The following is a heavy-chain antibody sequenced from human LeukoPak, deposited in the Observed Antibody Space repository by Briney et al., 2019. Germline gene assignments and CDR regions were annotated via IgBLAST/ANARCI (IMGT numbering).Heavy chain of an antibody. D-gene: IGHD4-17*01. V-gene: IGHV4-30-2*01. CDR2: IYHGEST. CDR3: AREYGDAVDY. Sequence: SETLSLTCAVSGGSISSGGYSWSWIRQPPGKGLEWIGYIYHGESTYYNPSLKSRVTISVDRSKNQFSLKLSSVTAADTAVYYCAREYGDAVDYWGQGTLVTVSS. CDR1: GGSISSGGYS. J-gene: IGHJ4*02.